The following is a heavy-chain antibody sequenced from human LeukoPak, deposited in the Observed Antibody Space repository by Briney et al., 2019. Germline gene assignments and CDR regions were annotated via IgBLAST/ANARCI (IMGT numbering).Heavy chain of an antibody. Sequence: GGSLRLSCAASGFTFSSYAMSWVRQAPGKWLEWVSAISGSGYSTYYADSVKGRFTISRDNSKNTLYLQMNSLRAGDTAVYYCAKDEGYCSSTSCRYNNYWGQGTLVTVSS. D-gene: IGHD2-2*01. J-gene: IGHJ4*02. CDR1: GFTFSSYA. CDR3: AKDEGYCSSTSCRYNNY. CDR2: ISGSGYST. V-gene: IGHV3-23*01.